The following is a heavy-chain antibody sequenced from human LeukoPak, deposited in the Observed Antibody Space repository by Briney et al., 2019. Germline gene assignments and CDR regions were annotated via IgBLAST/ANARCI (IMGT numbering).Heavy chain of an antibody. V-gene: IGHV1-18*01. CDR3: ARDCSGGSCYPFDP. Sequence: ASVKVSCKASGYTFTSYGISWVRQAPGQGLEWMGWISAYNGNTNYAQKLQGRVTMTTDTTTSTAYMELRSLRSDDTAVYYCARDCSGGSCYPFDPWGQGTLVTVSS. CDR1: GYTFTSYG. CDR2: ISAYNGNT. D-gene: IGHD2-15*01. J-gene: IGHJ5*02.